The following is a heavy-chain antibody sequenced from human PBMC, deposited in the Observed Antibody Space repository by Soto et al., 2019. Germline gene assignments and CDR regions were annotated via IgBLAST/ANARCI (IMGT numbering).Heavy chain of an antibody. CDR2: IDRSGRT. V-gene: IGHV4-38-2*01. CDR3: ATWGRGVLIQNLFDP. CDR1: GGSFSDDASSSDWY. Sequence: QVHLQQWGAGLLKPSETLSLTCAVYGGSFSDDASSSDWYWNWIRQSHGKGLEWIGEIDRSGRTKYNPSIKSRVAISVDTSKNQFSLKLSSVTAADTGVYYCATWGRGVLIQNLFDPWCQGTLVTVSS. J-gene: IGHJ5*02. D-gene: IGHD3-10*01.